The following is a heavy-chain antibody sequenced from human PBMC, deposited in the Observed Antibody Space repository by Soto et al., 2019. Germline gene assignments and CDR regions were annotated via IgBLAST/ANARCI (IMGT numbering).Heavy chain of an antibody. J-gene: IGHJ6*02. CDR1: GDSVSSNSAA. Sequence: SQTLSLTCAISGDSVSSNSAAWNWIRQSPSRGLEWLGRTYYRSKWYNDYAVSVKSRITINPDTSKNQFSLQLNSLTPEDTAVYYCARGSSGDGYNPYYYYGMDVWGQGTTVTVSS. CDR2: TYYRSKWYN. CDR3: ARGSSGDGYNPYYYYGMDV. D-gene: IGHD6-19*01. V-gene: IGHV6-1*01.